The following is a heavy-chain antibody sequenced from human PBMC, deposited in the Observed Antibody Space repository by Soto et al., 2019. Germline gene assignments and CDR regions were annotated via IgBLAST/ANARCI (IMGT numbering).Heavy chain of an antibody. CDR3: ARRGRSSGWFRKPFDY. J-gene: IGHJ4*02. Sequence: SETLSLTCAVYGGSFCGYYWSWIRQPPGKGLERIGEINHSGSTNYNPSLKSRVTISVDTSKNQFSLKLSSVTAADTAVYYCARRGRSSGWFRKPFDYWGQGTLVTVSS. CDR1: GGSFCGYY. CDR2: INHSGST. D-gene: IGHD6-19*01. V-gene: IGHV4-34*01.